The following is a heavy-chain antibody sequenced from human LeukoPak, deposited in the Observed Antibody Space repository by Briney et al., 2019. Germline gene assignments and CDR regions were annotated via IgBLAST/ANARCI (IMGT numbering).Heavy chain of an antibody. CDR3: VNIEGKYQLANVPDH. D-gene: IGHD2-2*01. CDR2: IRYDGNNK. CDR1: GFTFSTYG. Sequence: PGGSLRLSCAASGFTFSTYGMHWVRQAPGKGLEWVAFIRYDGNNKYYADFVKGRFTISRDNSKNTLYLHMNSLRTEDTAVYYCVNIEGKYQLANVPDHWGQGTLVTVSS. V-gene: IGHV3-30*02. J-gene: IGHJ4*02.